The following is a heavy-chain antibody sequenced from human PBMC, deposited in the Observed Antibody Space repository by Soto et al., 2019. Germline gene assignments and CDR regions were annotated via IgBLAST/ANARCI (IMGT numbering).Heavy chain of an antibody. Sequence: QVQLVQSGAEVKKPGASVKVSCKASGYTFTIFDINWVRQATGQGLEWMGWMNPNSGNTGYAQKFKGRVTMTRNTSMSTAYMELSNLRSEDTAVYYGASGRSDYFDSWGQGTLGTVSS. CDR3: ASGRSDYFDS. CDR1: GYTFTIFD. CDR2: MNPNSGNT. D-gene: IGHD2-15*01. V-gene: IGHV1-8*01. J-gene: IGHJ4*02.